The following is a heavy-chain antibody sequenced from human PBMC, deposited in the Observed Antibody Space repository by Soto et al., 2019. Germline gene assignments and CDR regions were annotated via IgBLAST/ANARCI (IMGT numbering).Heavy chain of an antibody. CDR2: IYHSGST. Sequence: SETLSLTCTVSGDSISSGYYWGWIRQPPGKGLEWIGSIYHSGSTYYNPSLKSRVTISVDTSKNQFSLKLSSVTAADTAVYYCARDPLPDYWGQGTLVTVSS. V-gene: IGHV4-38-2*02. CDR1: GDSISSGYY. J-gene: IGHJ4*02. D-gene: IGHD3-10*01. CDR3: ARDPLPDY.